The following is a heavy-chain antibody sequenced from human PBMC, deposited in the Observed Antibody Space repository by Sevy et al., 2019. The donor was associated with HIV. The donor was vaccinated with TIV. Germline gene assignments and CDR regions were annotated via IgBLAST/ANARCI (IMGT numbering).Heavy chain of an antibody. CDR2: INGEGGSA. CDR3: ARAYAHYGDSIGFYYGMDV. J-gene: IGHJ6*02. CDR1: GFTFSSYW. V-gene: IGHV3-74*01. D-gene: IGHD4-17*01. Sequence: GGSLRLSCAASGFTFSSYWMHWVRQAPGKGLLWVSLINGEGGSANYADSVKGRFIISRDNAKNTLYLQMNSLRAEDTAMYYCARAYAHYGDSIGFYYGMDVWGQGIMVTVSS.